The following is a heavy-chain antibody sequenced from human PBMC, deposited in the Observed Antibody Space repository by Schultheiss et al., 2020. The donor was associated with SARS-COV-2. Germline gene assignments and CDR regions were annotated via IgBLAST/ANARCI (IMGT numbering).Heavy chain of an antibody. V-gene: IGHV4-34*01. D-gene: IGHD6-19*01. CDR3: ARVVAVAGTPNWFDP. Sequence: SETLSLTCAVYGGSFSGYYWSWIRQPPGKGLEWIGEINHSGSTNYNSSLKSRVTVSVDTSKNQFSLKLSSVTAADTAVYYCARVVAVAGTPNWFDPWGQGTLVTVSS. CDR1: GGSFSGYY. CDR2: INHSGST. J-gene: IGHJ5*02.